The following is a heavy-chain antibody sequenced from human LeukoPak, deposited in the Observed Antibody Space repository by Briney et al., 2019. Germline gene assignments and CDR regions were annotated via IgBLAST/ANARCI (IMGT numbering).Heavy chain of an antibody. V-gene: IGHV3-66*01. Sequence: GGSLRLSCAASGFIVSNNYMNWVRQAPGKGLEWVSVIYSAGRTYYADSVRGRFTSSRDNSKNTLFLQMNSLRVEDTAVYYCAREEQGRFDYWGQGTLVTVSS. CDR1: GFIVSNNY. CDR3: AREEQGRFDY. D-gene: IGHD1/OR15-1a*01. J-gene: IGHJ4*02. CDR2: IYSAGRT.